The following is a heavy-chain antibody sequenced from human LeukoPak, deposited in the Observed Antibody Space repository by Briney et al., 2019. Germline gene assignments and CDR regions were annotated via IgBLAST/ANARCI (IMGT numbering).Heavy chain of an antibody. Sequence: GGSLRLSCAASGFTFSSYAMHWVRQAPGKGLEWVAAISYDGSNKYYADSVKGRFTISRDNSKNTLYLQMNSLRTEDTAVYYCARDRSSGWYYFDYWGQGTLVTVSS. V-gene: IGHV3-30*04. CDR2: ISYDGSNK. D-gene: IGHD6-19*01. CDR1: GFTFSSYA. CDR3: ARDRSSGWYYFDY. J-gene: IGHJ4*02.